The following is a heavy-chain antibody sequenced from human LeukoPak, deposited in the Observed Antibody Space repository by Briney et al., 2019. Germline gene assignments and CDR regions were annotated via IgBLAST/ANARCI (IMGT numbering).Heavy chain of an antibody. Sequence: GGSLRLSCAASGFTFSSYWMHWVRHAPGKGLVWVSRINSDKLRGSSTSYADSVKGRFTISRDNAKNTLYLQMNSLRAEDTAVYYCARVSPDYGGNSDYYFGMDVWGQGTTVTVSS. CDR1: GFTFSSYW. CDR2: INSDKLRGSST. CDR3: ARVSPDYGGNSDYYFGMDV. V-gene: IGHV3-74*01. D-gene: IGHD4-23*01. J-gene: IGHJ6*02.